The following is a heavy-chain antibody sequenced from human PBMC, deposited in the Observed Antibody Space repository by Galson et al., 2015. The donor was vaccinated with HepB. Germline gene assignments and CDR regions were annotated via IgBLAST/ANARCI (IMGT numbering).Heavy chain of an antibody. CDR1: GFTFTRYA. CDR3: VRDLELRGGEDY. CDR2: ISGSGAST. D-gene: IGHD1-7*01. V-gene: IGHV3-23*01. Sequence: SLRLSCAASGFTFTRYAMRWVRQAPGKGLEWVSGISGSGASTYYADSVKGRFTISRDNSKNTLYLQMNGLRAEDTAVYYCVRDLELRGGEDYWGQGTLVTVSS. J-gene: IGHJ4*02.